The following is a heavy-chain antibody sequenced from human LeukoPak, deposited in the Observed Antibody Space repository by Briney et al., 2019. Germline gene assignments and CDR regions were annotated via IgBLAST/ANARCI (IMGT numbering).Heavy chain of an antibody. CDR2: IYSDGTT. D-gene: IGHD1-1*01. V-gene: IGHV3-53*01. Sequence: TGGSLRLSCAASGFSVSSIYMNWVRQAPGKGLEWVSVIYSDGTTYYADSVKGRFTISRDDSKNTLYLHMNSQRAEDTAVYYCARAPNWRFDHWGQGTLVTVSS. CDR3: ARAPNWRFDH. J-gene: IGHJ4*02. CDR1: GFSVSSIY.